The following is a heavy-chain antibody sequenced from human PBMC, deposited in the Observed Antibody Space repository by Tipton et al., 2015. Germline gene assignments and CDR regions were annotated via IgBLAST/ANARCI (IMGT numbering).Heavy chain of an antibody. V-gene: IGHV4-59*07. CDR2: IYSSATT. CDR1: GGSIRSYY. CDR3: AKTHGAYDWYLDQ. J-gene: IGHJ4*02. Sequence: TLSLTCTVPGGSIRSYYWNWVRQSPGKGLEWIGYIYSSATTSYSSALRSRVTISMDTSKNQFSLNLRSVTAADTAVYFCAKTHGAYDWYLDQWGQGTLVTVSS. D-gene: IGHD5-12*01.